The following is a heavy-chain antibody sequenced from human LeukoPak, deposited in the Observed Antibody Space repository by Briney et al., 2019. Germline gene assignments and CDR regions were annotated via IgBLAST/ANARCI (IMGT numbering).Heavy chain of an antibody. D-gene: IGHD3-10*01. V-gene: IGHV4-59*01. CDR3: ARAGVWFGELSSYYFDY. J-gene: IGHJ4*02. CDR1: GGSISSYY. Sequence: SETLSLTCTVSGGSISSYYWSWIRQPPGKGLEWIGYIYYSGSTNYNPSLKSRVTISVDTSKNQFSLKLSSVTAADTAVYYCARAGVWFGELSSYYFDYWGQGTLVTVSS. CDR2: IYYSGST.